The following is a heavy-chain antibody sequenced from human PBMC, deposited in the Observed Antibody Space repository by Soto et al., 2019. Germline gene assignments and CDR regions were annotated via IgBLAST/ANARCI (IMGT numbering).Heavy chain of an antibody. Sequence: QVQLVQSGAEVKKPGASVKVSCKASGYTFTSYAMHWVRQAPGQRLEWMGWINAGNGNTKYSQKFQGRVTITRDTSASTAYMERSILRSEDTAVYYWARGPNPYYFDYWGQGTLVTVSS. V-gene: IGHV1-3*01. J-gene: IGHJ4*02. CDR2: INAGNGNT. CDR1: GYTFTSYA. CDR3: ARGPNPYYFDY.